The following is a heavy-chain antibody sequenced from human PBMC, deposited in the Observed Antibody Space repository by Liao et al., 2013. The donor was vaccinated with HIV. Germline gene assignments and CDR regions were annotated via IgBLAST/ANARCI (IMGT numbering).Heavy chain of an antibody. V-gene: IGHV4-59*01. CDR3: ARDPAWGSHWFDP. CDR2: ISHSGFT. Sequence: QVQLQESGPGLVKPSETLSLTCTVSGDSISSAYWGWIRQPPGKGLEWIGHISHSGFTNNNPSLKSRVTISIDLSNNEFSLDLSSVTAADTAVYYCARDPAWGSHWFDPWGQGTLVTVSS. D-gene: IGHD3-16*01. CDR1: GDSISSAY. J-gene: IGHJ5*02.